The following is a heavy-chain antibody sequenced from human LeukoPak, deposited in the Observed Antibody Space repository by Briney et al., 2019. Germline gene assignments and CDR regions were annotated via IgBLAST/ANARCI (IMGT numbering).Heavy chain of an antibody. CDR2: IKQDGSEK. Sequence: PGGSMRLSCAASGFTFSSYWMCWVRQAPGKGLEWVANIKQDGSEKYHVDSVKGRFTISRDNAKNSPYLQMNSLRAEDTAVYYCAREYYDFWSGYPNHWGQGTLVTVSS. CDR3: AREYYDFWSGYPNH. D-gene: IGHD3-3*01. CDR1: GFTFSSYW. J-gene: IGHJ5*02. V-gene: IGHV3-7*01.